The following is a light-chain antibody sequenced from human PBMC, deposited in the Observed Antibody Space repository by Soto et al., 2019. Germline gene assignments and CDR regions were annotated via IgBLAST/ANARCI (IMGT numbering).Light chain of an antibody. Sequence: QSVLTQPASVSGSPGQSITISCTGTSSDVGYYDYVSWYQQHPGKAPKLMISEVSNRPSGVSNRFSGSKSGNTASLTISGLQAEDEAESYCTSYTRSSHVVFGGGTKLTVL. CDR2: EVS. J-gene: IGLJ2*01. V-gene: IGLV2-14*01. CDR3: TSYTRSSHVV. CDR1: SSDVGYYDY.